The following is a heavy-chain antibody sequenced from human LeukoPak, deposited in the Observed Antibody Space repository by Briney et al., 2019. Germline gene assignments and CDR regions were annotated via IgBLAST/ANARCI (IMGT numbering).Heavy chain of an antibody. Sequence: GGSLRLSCAASGFTFSSYAMSWVRQAPGKGLEWVSAISGSGGSTYYADSVKGRFTISRDNSKNTLYLQMNSLRAEDTAIYYCVKKVEGYSYGPFDYWGQGTLVTVSS. J-gene: IGHJ4*02. CDR1: GFTFSSYA. V-gene: IGHV3-23*01. D-gene: IGHD5-18*01. CDR2: ISGSGGST. CDR3: VKKVEGYSYGPFDY.